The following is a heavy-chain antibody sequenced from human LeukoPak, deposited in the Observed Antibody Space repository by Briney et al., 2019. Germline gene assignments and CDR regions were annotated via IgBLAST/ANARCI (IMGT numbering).Heavy chain of an antibody. V-gene: IGHV1-18*01. CDR2: ISAYNGNT. D-gene: IGHD6-19*01. J-gene: IGHJ4*02. Sequence: GASVKVSCKASGYTFTSYGIRWVRQAPGQGLEWMGWISAYNGNTNYVQKLQGRVTMTTDTSTSTAYMKLRSLRSDDTAVYYCARDSAVAPFDYWGQGTLVTVSS. CDR1: GYTFTSYG. CDR3: ARDSAVAPFDY.